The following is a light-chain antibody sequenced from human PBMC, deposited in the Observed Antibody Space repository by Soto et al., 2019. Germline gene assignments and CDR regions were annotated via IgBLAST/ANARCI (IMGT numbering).Light chain of an antibody. J-gene: IGLJ2*01. Sequence: QSALTLPASVSGSPGQSITISCTGTSSDVGGYNYVSWYQQHPGKAPKLMIYDVSNRPSGVSNRFSGSKSGNTASLTISGLQAEDEADYYCSSYTSSSTLRVFGGGTKLTVL. V-gene: IGLV2-14*01. CDR2: DVS. CDR1: SSDVGGYNY. CDR3: SSYTSSSTLRV.